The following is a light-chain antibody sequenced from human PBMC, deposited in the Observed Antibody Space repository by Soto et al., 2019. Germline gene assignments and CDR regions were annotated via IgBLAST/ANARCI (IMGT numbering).Light chain of an antibody. CDR3: CSSAGSYTWV. CDR1: SSDVGDYNY. V-gene: IGLV2-11*01. J-gene: IGLJ3*02. Sequence: QSALTQPRSVSGSPGQSVTISCTGTSSDVGDYNYVSWYQQHPGKAPKLLIYAVNMRPSGVPDRFSGSKSGNTASLTISGLQAEDEADYSCCSSAGSYTWVFGGGTELTVL. CDR2: AVN.